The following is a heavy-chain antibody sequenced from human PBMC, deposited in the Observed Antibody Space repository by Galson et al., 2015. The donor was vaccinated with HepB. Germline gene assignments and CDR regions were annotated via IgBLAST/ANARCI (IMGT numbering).Heavy chain of an antibody. CDR3: AKDPAEWELLPNDY. Sequence: SLRLSCAASGFTFSSYAMSWVRQAPGKGLEWVSAISGSGGSTYYADSVKGRFTISRDNSKNTLYLQMNSLRAEDTAVYYCAKDPAEWELLPNDYWGQGTLVTVSS. J-gene: IGHJ4*02. CDR1: GFTFSSYA. D-gene: IGHD1-26*01. CDR2: ISGSGGST. V-gene: IGHV3-23*01.